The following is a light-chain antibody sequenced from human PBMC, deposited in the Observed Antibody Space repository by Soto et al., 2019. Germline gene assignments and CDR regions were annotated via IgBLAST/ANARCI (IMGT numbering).Light chain of an antibody. Sequence: AIQMTQSPSSLSASVGDRVTITCRASQDIRNHLAWYQQKPGTAPKVLISSASSLQTGVPSRFSGSGSGTDFNLTISSLQPEDFATYYCLHDFNFPFTFGQGTKLEVK. J-gene: IGKJ2*01. CDR3: LHDFNFPFT. CDR1: QDIRNH. CDR2: SAS. V-gene: IGKV1-6*01.